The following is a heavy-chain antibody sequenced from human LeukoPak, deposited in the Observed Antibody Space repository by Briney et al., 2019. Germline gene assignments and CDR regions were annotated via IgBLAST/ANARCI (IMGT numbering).Heavy chain of an antibody. CDR1: GDSISSSSYY. V-gene: IGHV4-39*01. CDR2: TFYSGST. D-gene: IGHD3-10*01. CDR3: ARLSGPKLFDP. Sequence: SETLSLTCTVSGDSISSSSYYWEWIRQPPGKGLEWIGSTFYSGSTYYNPSLKSRVTISVDMSKNQFSLKLSSVTAADTAVYYCARLSGPKLFDPWGQGTLVTVSS. J-gene: IGHJ5*02.